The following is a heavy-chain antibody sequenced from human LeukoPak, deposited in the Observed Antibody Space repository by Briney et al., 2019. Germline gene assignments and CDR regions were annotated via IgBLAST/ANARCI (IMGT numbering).Heavy chain of an antibody. V-gene: IGHV1-2*02. Sequence: ASVKVSCKASGYTFTGYYTHWVRQAPGQGLEWMGWINPNSGGTNYAQKFQGRVTMTRDTSISTAYMELSRLRSDDTAVYYCARDTRVAGSSYPFYWGQGTLVTVSS. D-gene: IGHD6-19*01. CDR2: INPNSGGT. J-gene: IGHJ4*02. CDR3: ARDTRVAGSSYPFY. CDR1: GYTFTGYY.